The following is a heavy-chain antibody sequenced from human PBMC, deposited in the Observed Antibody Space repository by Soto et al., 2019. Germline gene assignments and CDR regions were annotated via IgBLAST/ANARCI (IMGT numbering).Heavy chain of an antibody. Sequence: GASVKVSCKASGYTFTSYAMHWVRQAPGQRLEWMGWINAGNGNTKYSQKFQGRVTITRDTSASTAYMELSSLRSEDTAVYYCARVPRNGMLMGSWFDPWGQGTLVTVSS. J-gene: IGHJ5*02. CDR2: INAGNGNT. D-gene: IGHD2-8*01. CDR1: GYTFTSYA. CDR3: ARVPRNGMLMGSWFDP. V-gene: IGHV1-3*01.